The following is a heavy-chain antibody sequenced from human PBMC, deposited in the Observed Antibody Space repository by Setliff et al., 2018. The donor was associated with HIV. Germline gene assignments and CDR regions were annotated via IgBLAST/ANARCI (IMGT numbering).Heavy chain of an antibody. D-gene: IGHD3-9*01. CDR3: ARDYRTTDILSSGYMGV. CDR2: INPNIGST. J-gene: IGHJ6*03. V-gene: IGHV1-2*06. Sequence: ASVKVSCKASGYTFTGYYIHWVRQAPGQGLQWMGRINPNIGSTNYAQNFQGRATMTRDASVNTAFMELSNLRSDDTAVYYCARDYRTTDILSSGYMGVWGKGTTVTVSS. CDR1: GYTFTGYY.